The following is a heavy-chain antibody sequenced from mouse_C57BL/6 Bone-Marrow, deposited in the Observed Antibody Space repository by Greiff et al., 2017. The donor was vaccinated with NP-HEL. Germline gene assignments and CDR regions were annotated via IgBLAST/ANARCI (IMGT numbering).Heavy chain of an antibody. V-gene: IGHV14-4*01. J-gene: IGHJ4*01. CDR3: TTETDYYAMDY. CDR2: IDPENGDI. Sequence: EVQLQQSGAELVRPGASVKLSCTASGFNFKDDYMHWVKQRPEQGLEWIGWIDPENGDIEYASKFQGKATITADTSSNTACLQLSDLTSEDTAVYYCTTETDYYAMDYWGQGTSVTVSS. CDR1: GFNFKDDY.